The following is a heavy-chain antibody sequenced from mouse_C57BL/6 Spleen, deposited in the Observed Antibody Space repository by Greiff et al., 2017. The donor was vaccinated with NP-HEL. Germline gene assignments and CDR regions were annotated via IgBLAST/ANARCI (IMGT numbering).Heavy chain of an antibody. Sequence: DVKLQESGGGLVQPGGSLSLSCAASGFTFTDYYMSWVRQPPGKALEWLGFIRNKANGYTTEYSASVKGRFTISRDNSQSILYLQMNALRAEDSATYYCARSRWGYAMDYWGQGTSVTVSS. D-gene: IGHD1-1*02. J-gene: IGHJ4*01. CDR3: ARSRWGYAMDY. V-gene: IGHV7-3*01. CDR1: GFTFTDYY. CDR2: IRNKANGYTT.